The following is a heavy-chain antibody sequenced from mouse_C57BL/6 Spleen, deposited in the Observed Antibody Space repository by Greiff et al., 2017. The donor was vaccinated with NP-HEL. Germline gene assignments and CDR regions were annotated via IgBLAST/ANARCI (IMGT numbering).Heavy chain of an antibody. CDR3: ARRRELGWGYFDV. Sequence: VQLQQSGAELVKPGASVKLSCKASGYTFTSYWMHWVKQRPGQGLEWIGLIHPNSGSTNYNEKFKSKATLTVDKSSSTAYMQLSSLTSEDSAVYDCARRRELGWGYFDVWGTGTTVTVSS. V-gene: IGHV1-64*01. CDR2: IHPNSGST. CDR1: GYTFTSYW. J-gene: IGHJ1*03. D-gene: IGHD4-1*01.